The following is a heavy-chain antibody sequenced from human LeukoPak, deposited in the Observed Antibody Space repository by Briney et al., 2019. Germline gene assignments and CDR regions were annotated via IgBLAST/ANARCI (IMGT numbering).Heavy chain of an antibody. CDR1: GSAFSSDA. D-gene: IGHD4-23*01. CDR2: INAEGGAT. J-gene: IGHJ5*02. CDR3: AKGSVGTTRRFDP. V-gene: IGHV3-23*01. Sequence: GGSLRLSCAASGSAFSSDAMSWVRLAPGKGLEWVASINAEGGATEYADSVKGRFTISRDNSKNTLYLQMNSLRAEDTAIFYCAKGSVGTTRRFDPWGQGTLVTVSS.